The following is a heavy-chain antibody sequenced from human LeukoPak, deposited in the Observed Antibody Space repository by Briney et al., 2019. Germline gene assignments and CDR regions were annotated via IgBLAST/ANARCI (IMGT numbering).Heavy chain of an antibody. D-gene: IGHD6-6*01. CDR2: ISGSGGST. J-gene: IGHJ6*02. V-gene: IGHV3-23*01. CDR1: GFTFSSYA. CDR3: AKDQGGSSPYYYYYGMDV. Sequence: PGGSLRLSCAASGFTFSSYAMHWVRQAPGKGLEWVSAISGSGGSTYYADSVKGRFTISRDNSKNTLYLQMNSLRAEDTAVYYCAKDQGGSSPYYYYYGMDVWGQGTTVTVSS.